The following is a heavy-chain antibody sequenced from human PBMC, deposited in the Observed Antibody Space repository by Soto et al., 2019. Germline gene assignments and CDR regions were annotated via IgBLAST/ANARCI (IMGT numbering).Heavy chain of an antibody. CDR1: GGSISSGDYY. J-gene: IGHJ4*02. D-gene: IGHD6-19*01. CDR3: ARVGTQWLNSFDY. V-gene: IGHV4-30-4*01. Sequence: SETLSLTCTVSGGSISSGDYYWSWIRQPPGKGLEWIGYIYYSGSTYYSPSLKSRVTISVDTSKNQFSLKLSSVTAADTAVYYCARVGTQWLNSFDYWGQGTLVTVSS. CDR2: IYYSGST.